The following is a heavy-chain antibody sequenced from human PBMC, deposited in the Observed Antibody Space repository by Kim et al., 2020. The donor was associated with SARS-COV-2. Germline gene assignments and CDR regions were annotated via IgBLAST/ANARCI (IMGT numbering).Heavy chain of an antibody. Sequence: YSRYTYSSPSLKSRVTISVDSSNNQFSLKLSSVTAADTAVYYCATLDIVDYWGQGTLVTVSS. CDR3: ATLDIVDY. J-gene: IGHJ4*02. V-gene: IGHV4-39*01. D-gene: IGHD5-12*01. CDR2: YSRYT.